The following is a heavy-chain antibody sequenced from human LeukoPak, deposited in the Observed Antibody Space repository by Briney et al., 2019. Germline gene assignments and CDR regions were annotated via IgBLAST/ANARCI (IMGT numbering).Heavy chain of an antibody. D-gene: IGHD1-1*01. CDR1: GYNFTNYW. CDR2: IYPGDSDT. Sequence: GESLKISCKGSGYNFTNYWIGWVRRMPGKGLEWMGIIYPGDSDTRYSPSFQGQVTISADKSISTAYLQWSSLKASDTAMYYCASGTTGTTALFDIWGQGTMVTVSS. CDR3: ASGTTGTTALFDI. V-gene: IGHV5-51*01. J-gene: IGHJ3*02.